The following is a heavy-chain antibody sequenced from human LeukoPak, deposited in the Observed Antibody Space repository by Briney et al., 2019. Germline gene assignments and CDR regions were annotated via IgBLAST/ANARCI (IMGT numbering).Heavy chain of an antibody. CDR1: DDSFSSHY. D-gene: IGHD2-21*02. Sequence: SETLSLTCAVADDSFSSHYWGWLRPPPGEGLEWSGYTSYIGTANYNPSLRGRVTISIDTSKNQFSLRLSSVTAADTAVYYCARDIVTVTKGFESWGEATMVRVSS. J-gene: IGHJ3*01. CDR2: TSYIGTA. V-gene: IGHV4-59*11. CDR3: ARDIVTVTKGFES.